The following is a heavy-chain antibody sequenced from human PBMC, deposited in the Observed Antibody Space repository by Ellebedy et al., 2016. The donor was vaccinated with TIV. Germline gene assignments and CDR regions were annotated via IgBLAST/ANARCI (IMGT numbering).Heavy chain of an antibody. CDR2: ISYDGSNK. CDR1: GFTFSSYA. CDR3: ARGGSSTVTNYFDY. D-gene: IGHD4-17*01. J-gene: IGHJ4*02. V-gene: IGHV3-30-3*01. Sequence: GGSLRLSCAASGFTFSSYAMHWVRQAPGKGLEWVAVISYDGSNKYYADSVKGRFTISRDKSKNSLYLQMNSLRAEDTAVYYCARGGSSTVTNYFDYWGQGTLVTVSS.